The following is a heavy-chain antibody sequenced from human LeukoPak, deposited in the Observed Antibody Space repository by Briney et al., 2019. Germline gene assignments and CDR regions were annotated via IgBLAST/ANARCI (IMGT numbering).Heavy chain of an antibody. J-gene: IGHJ4*02. CDR3: AKDTAMVRGVLDY. D-gene: IGHD3-10*01. CDR1: GFTFSSYG. Sequence: GRSLRLSCAASGFTFSSYGMHWVRQAPGKGLEWVAVISYDGSKKYYADSVKGRFTISRDNSKNTLYLQMNSLRAEDTAVYYCAKDTAMVRGVLDYWGQGTLVTVSS. CDR2: ISYDGSKK. V-gene: IGHV3-30*18.